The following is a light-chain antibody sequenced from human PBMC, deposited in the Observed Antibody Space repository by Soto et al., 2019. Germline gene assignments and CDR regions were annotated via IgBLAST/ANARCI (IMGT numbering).Light chain of an antibody. J-gene: IGKJ1*01. Sequence: AIRITQSPSSLSASTGDRVTITCRASQGISSYLAWYQQKPGKAPKLLIYDASSLESGVPSRFSGSGSGTEFTLTISSLQPDDFATYYCQQYNSYPRTFGQGTKVDI. CDR3: QQYNSYPRT. CDR2: DAS. CDR1: QGISSY. V-gene: IGKV1-8*01.